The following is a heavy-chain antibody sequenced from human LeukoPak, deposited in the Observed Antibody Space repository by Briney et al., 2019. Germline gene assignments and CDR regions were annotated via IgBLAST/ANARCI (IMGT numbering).Heavy chain of an antibody. CDR2: TSSSDAGK. Sequence: PGGSLRLSCTVSVFSLSSYALSWVRRAPGKGLEWVSATSSSDAGKYYADSVRGRFTISRDNSRNTMYLQMNSLRVEDAAVYYCAKAPVTSCRGAFCYPFDSWGQGTLVTVSS. J-gene: IGHJ4*02. D-gene: IGHD2-15*01. V-gene: IGHV3-23*01. CDR1: VFSLSSYA. CDR3: AKAPVTSCRGAFCYPFDS.